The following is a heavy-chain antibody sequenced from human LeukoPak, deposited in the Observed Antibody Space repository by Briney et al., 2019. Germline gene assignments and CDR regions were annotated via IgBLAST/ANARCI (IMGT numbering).Heavy chain of an antibody. J-gene: IGHJ3*02. CDR3: ARGSLTYYDSSGYYYRAFDI. V-gene: IGHV4-31*03. Sequence: SETLSLTCTVSGGSISSGGYYWSWIRQHPVKGLEWIGYIYYSGSTYYNPSLQSRVTISVDTSKNQFSLKLSSVTAADTAVYYCARGSLTYYDSSGYYYRAFDIWGQGTMVTVSS. D-gene: IGHD3-22*01. CDR1: GGSISSGGYY. CDR2: IYYSGST.